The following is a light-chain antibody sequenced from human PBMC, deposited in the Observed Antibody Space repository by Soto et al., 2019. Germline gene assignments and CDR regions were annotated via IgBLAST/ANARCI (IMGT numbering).Light chain of an antibody. V-gene: IGKV3-20*01. J-gene: IGKJ1*01. CDR2: GAS. Sequence: DTVLTQSPGTLSLSPGERATLSCRASQSVTSTYLAWYQQKPGQAPRLPIYGASTRATGIPDRFSGGGSGTDFTLTISRLEPEDFAVYYCQQYAYPPWTFGHGTKVEV. CDR3: QQYAYPPWT. CDR1: QSVTSTY.